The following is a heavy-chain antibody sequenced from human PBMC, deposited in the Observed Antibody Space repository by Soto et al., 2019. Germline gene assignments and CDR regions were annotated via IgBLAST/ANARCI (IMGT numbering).Heavy chain of an antibody. D-gene: IGHD4-17*01. Sequence: QVQLVESGGGVVQPGRSLRLSCAASGFTFSSYGMHWVRQAPGKGLEWVAVIWYDGSNKYYADSVKGRFTISRDNSKNTLYLQMNSLRAEETAVYYCARGAQTTRKYYFDYWGQGTLVTVSS. J-gene: IGHJ4*02. CDR3: ARGAQTTRKYYFDY. V-gene: IGHV3-33*01. CDR1: GFTFSSYG. CDR2: IWYDGSNK.